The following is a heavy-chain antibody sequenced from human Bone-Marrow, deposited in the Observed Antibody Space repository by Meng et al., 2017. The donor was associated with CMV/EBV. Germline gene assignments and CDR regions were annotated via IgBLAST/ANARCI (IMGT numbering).Heavy chain of an antibody. D-gene: IGHD6-19*01. V-gene: IGHV1-69*02. Sequence: SVNLSCKASAGTLSSYTISWVRQAPGQGLEWMGRIIPILGIANYAQKFQGRVTITADKSTSTAYMELSSLRSEDTAVYYCARSGPYSSGWYSYYGMDVWGQGTTVTVSS. J-gene: IGHJ6*02. CDR1: AGTLSSYT. CDR2: IIPILGIA. CDR3: ARSGPYSSGWYSYYGMDV.